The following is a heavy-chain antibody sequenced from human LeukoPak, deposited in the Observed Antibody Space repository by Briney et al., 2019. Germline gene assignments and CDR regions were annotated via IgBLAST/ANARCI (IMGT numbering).Heavy chain of an antibody. D-gene: IGHD2-2*01. CDR2: ISSSGSTI. Sequence: GGSLRLSCAASGFTFSDYYMSWIRQAPGKGLEWVSYISSSGSTIYYADSVKGRFTISRDNAKNSLYLKMNSLRAEDTAVYYCARDRAYCSSTSCYSWFDPWGQGTLVTVSS. CDR3: ARDRAYCSSTSCYSWFDP. V-gene: IGHV3-11*01. CDR1: GFTFSDYY. J-gene: IGHJ5*02.